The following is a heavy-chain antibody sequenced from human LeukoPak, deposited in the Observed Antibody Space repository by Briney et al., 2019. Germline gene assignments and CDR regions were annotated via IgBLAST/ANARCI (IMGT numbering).Heavy chain of an antibody. J-gene: IGHJ4*02. D-gene: IGHD5-12*01. CDR2: IYYSGST. CDR1: GGSISSGGYY. V-gene: IGHV4-31*03. CDR3: ARDRIVATRRYYFDY. Sequence: SQTLSLTCTVSGGSISSGGYYWSWIRQHPGKGLEWIGYIYYSGSTYYNPSLKSRVTISVDTSKNQFSLKLSSVTAADTAVYYCARDRIVATRRYYFDYWGQGTLVTVSS.